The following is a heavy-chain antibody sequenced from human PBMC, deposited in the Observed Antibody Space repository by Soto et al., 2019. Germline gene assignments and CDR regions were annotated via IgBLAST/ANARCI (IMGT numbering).Heavy chain of an antibody. CDR3: AKDYLRWAQS. J-gene: IGHJ5*02. CDR2: ISGSGST. Sequence: GSLLLACSASGFTFSDYGMSWVRQAPGKGLEWVSAISGSGSTFYADSVKGRFTISRDNSKNTLYLQMNSLRAEDTAVYYCAKDYLRWAQSWGQGTPVTVYS. D-gene: IGHD1-26*01. CDR1: GFTFSDYG. V-gene: IGHV3-23*01.